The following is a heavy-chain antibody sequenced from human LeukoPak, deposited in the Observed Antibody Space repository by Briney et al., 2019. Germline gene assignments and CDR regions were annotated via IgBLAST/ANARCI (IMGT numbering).Heavy chain of an antibody. D-gene: IGHD1-1*01. CDR2: INPNGGGT. V-gene: IGHV1-2*02. CDR1: GYTFTGYY. J-gene: IGHJ6*02. Sequence: GASVKVSCKASGYTFTGYYMHWVRQAPGQGLEWMGWINPNGGGTNYAQKFQGRVTMTRDTSISTAYMELSRLRSDDTAVYYCATTRNYYYGMDVWGQGTTVTVSS. CDR3: ATTRNYYYGMDV.